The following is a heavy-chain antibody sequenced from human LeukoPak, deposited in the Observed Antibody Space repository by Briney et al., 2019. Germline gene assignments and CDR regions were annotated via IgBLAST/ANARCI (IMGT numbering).Heavy chain of an antibody. CDR2: FDPEDGET. CDR3: AVEHSSSFHY. J-gene: IGHJ4*02. CDR1: GYTLTELS. D-gene: IGHD6-13*01. Sequence: ASVKVSCTVSGYTLTELSIHWVRQAPGKGLEWMGSFDPEDGETIYPQKFQGRVTMIEDTSTDTAYLALNSLRSEDTAVYYCAVEHSSSFHYWGQGTLVTVSS. V-gene: IGHV1-24*01.